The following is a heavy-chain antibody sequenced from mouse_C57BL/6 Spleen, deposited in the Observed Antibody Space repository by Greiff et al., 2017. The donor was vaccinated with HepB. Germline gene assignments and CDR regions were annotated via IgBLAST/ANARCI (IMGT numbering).Heavy chain of an antibody. Sequence: QVQLQQPGAELVKPGASVKLSCKASGYTFTSYWMQWVKQRPGQGLEWIGEIDPSDSYTNSNQKFKGKATLTVDTSSSTAYMQLSSLTSEDSAVYYCSTKYGSRFAYWGQGTLVTVSA. D-gene: IGHD1-1*01. CDR1: GYTFTSYW. V-gene: IGHV1-50*01. J-gene: IGHJ3*01. CDR2: IDPSDSYT. CDR3: STKYGSRFAY.